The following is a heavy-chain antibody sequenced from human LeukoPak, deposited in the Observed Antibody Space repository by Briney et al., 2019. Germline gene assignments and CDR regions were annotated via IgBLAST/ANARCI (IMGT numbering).Heavy chain of an antibody. CDR2: ISSSSSYI. CDR1: GFTFSSYS. V-gene: IGHV3-21*04. D-gene: IGHD3/OR15-3a*01. Sequence: GGSLRLSCAASGFTFSSYSMNWVRQAPGKGLEWVSSISSSSSYIYYADSVKGRFTISRDNAKNTLYLQMNSLRAEDTAVYYCAKDWTKYPNWFDPWGQGTLVTVSS. J-gene: IGHJ5*02. CDR3: AKDWTKYPNWFDP.